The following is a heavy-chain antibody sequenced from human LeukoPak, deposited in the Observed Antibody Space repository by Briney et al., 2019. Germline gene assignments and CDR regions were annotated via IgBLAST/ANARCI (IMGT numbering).Heavy chain of an antibody. CDR1: GFTFSSYA. J-gene: IGHJ4*02. D-gene: IGHD1-7*01. Sequence: PGGSLRLSCAASGFTFSSYAMSWVRQAPGKGLEWVSAISGRGGSTYYADSVKGRFTISRDNSKNTLYLQMNSLRAEDTAVYYCAKDWTGTTGNYFDYWGQGTLVTVSS. V-gene: IGHV3-23*01. CDR2: ISGRGGST. CDR3: AKDWTGTTGNYFDY.